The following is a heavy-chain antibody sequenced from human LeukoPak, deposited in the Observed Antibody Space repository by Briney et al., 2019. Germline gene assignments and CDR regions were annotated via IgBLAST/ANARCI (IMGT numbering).Heavy chain of an antibody. V-gene: IGHV3-23*01. CDR1: GFTFSSYA. CDR3: AKGGVYDFWSGSDLFDY. Sequence: GGSLRLSCAASGFTFSSYAMSWVRQAPGKGLEWVSAISGSGGSTYYTDSVKGRFTISRDNSKNTLYLQMNSLRAEDTAVYYCAKGGVYDFWSGSDLFDYWGQGTLVTVSS. D-gene: IGHD3-3*01. CDR2: ISGSGGST. J-gene: IGHJ4*02.